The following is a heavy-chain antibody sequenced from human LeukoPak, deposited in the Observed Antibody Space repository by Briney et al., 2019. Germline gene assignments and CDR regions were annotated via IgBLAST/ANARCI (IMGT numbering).Heavy chain of an antibody. Sequence: GGSLRLSCAASGFPFSTYWMNWVRQAPGKGLEWVANTNPDGSEKYYVGSVKGRFTISRDNAKSSLYLQMNSLRAEDTAVYYCARDPWYDYVWGSYRLPWYFDYWGQGTLVTVSS. CDR1: GFPFSTYW. V-gene: IGHV3-7*01. CDR2: TNPDGSEK. D-gene: IGHD3-16*02. CDR3: ARDPWYDYVWGSYRLPWYFDY. J-gene: IGHJ4*02.